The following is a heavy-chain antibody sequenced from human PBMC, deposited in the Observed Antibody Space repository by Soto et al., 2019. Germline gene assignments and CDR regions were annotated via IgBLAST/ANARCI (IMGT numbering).Heavy chain of an antibody. D-gene: IGHD6-13*01. CDR2: ISAYNGNT. V-gene: IGHV1-18*01. CDR1: GYTFTSYG. J-gene: IGHJ6*02. CDR3: ARDRIAAADYYYYYGMDV. Sequence: QVQLVQSGAEVKKPGASVKVSCKASGYTFTSYGISWVRQAPGPGLEWMGWISAYNGNTNYAQKLQGRVTMTTDTSTSTAYMELRSLRSDDTAVYYCARDRIAAADYYYYYGMDVWGQGTTVTVSS.